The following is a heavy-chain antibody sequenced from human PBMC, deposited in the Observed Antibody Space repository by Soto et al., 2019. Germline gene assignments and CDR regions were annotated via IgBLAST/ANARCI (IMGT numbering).Heavy chain of an antibody. D-gene: IGHD1-1*01. CDR2: QYYSWST. CDR1: AGSISSSSYY. CDR3: ASQTTLYYYYYAIDV. Sequence: PSETLSLTCTVSAGSISSSSYYWGWIRQPPGKGLEWIGSQYYSWSTYYNPTLKSRVTIYVDTSKNQFSMKLSSVTAADTAVYYCASQTTLYYYYYAIDVWGQGTMVTVSS. J-gene: IGHJ6*02. V-gene: IGHV4-39*01.